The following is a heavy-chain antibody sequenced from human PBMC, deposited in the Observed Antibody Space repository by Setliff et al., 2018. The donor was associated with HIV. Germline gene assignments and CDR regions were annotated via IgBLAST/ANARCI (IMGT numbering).Heavy chain of an antibody. J-gene: IGHJ4*02. CDR3: ARGFLRSGWTQLAY. CDR1: GYTFSDYD. V-gene: IGHV1-8*02. D-gene: IGHD6-19*01. Sequence: GASVKVSCKASGYTFSDYDINWVRQATGQGLEWMGWMNPNTATAGYSQKFQGRVTMTSDTSIDTAYMELSSLRSEDTAVYYCARGFLRSGWTQLAYWGQGTLVTVSS. CDR2: MNPNTATA.